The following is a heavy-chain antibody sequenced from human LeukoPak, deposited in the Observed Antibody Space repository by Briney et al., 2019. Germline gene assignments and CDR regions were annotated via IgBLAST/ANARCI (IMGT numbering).Heavy chain of an antibody. Sequence: GGSLRLSCAASGFTFSSYAMHWVRQAPGKGLEWVAVISHDGSNKYYADSVKGRFTISRDNSKNTLYLQMNSLRAEDTAVYYCARAEPGYSYGYYFDYWGQGTLVTVSS. J-gene: IGHJ4*02. CDR2: ISHDGSNK. CDR3: ARAEPGYSYGYYFDY. CDR1: GFTFSSYA. D-gene: IGHD5-18*01. V-gene: IGHV3-30-3*01.